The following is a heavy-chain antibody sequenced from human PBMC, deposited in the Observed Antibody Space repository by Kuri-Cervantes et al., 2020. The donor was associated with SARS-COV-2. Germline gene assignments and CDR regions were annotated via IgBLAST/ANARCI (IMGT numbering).Heavy chain of an antibody. Sequence: GESLKISCAASGFTFSDHYMDWVRQAPGKGLEWVGRTRNKANSYTTEYAPSVKGRFTISRDDSKNSLYLQMNSLKTEDTAVYYCARGNYYDSSGYFYYYGMDVWGQGTTVTVSS. J-gene: IGHJ6*02. CDR2: TRNKANSYTT. CDR3: ARGNYYDSSGYFYYYGMDV. V-gene: IGHV3-72*01. CDR1: GFTFSDHY. D-gene: IGHD3-22*01.